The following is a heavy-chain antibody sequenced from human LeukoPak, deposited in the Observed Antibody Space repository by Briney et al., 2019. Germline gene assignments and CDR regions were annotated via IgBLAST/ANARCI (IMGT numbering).Heavy chain of an antibody. CDR2: ISSSGSTI. J-gene: IGHJ4*02. CDR3: AREGDREEFDY. D-gene: IGHD2-21*01. V-gene: IGHV3-48*04. CDR1: GFPFSTYS. Sequence: GGSLRLSCAASGFPFSTYSMSWVRQAPGKGLEWVSYISSSGSTIYYADSVKGRFTISRDNAKNSLYLQMNSLRAEDTAVYYCAREGDREEFDYWGQGTLVTVSS.